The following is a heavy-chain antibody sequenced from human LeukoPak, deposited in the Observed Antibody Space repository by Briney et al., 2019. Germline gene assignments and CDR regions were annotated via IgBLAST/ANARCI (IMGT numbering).Heavy chain of an antibody. D-gene: IGHD3-10*01. CDR1: GGSFSGYY. Sequence: SETLSLTCAVYGGSFSGYYWSWIRQPPGKGLEWIGEINHSGSTNYNPSLKSRVTISVDKSKNQFSLKLSSVTAADTAVYYCARTPSSSWFGEYVNYGMDVWGQGTTVTVSS. J-gene: IGHJ6*02. V-gene: IGHV4-34*01. CDR3: ARTPSSSWFGEYVNYGMDV. CDR2: INHSGST.